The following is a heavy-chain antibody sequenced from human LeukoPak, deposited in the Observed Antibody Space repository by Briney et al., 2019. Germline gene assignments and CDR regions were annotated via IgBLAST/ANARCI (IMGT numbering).Heavy chain of an antibody. CDR1: GFTFSRHG. CDR2: ISYDGSNK. CDR3: AKDRGYCSGGSCYDDWFDP. J-gene: IGHJ5*02. V-gene: IGHV3-30*18. Sequence: GGSLRLSCAASGFTFSRHGMHWVRQAPGKGLEWVAVISYDGSNKHYADSVKGRFTISRDNSKNTLYLQMNSLRAEDTAVYYCAKDRGYCSGGSCYDDWFDPWGQGTLVTVSS. D-gene: IGHD2-15*01.